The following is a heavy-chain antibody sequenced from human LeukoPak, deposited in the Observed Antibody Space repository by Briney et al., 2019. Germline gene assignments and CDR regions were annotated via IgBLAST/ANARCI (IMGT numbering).Heavy chain of an antibody. CDR1: GFTFSSYW. Sequence: GGSLRLSCAASGFTFSSYWMSWVRQAPGKGLEWVANIKQDGSEKYYVDSVKGRFTISRDNAKNSLYLQMNSLRAADTAVYYCARGGLLWFGELFGYWGQGTLVTVSS. V-gene: IGHV3-7*03. CDR2: IKQDGSEK. J-gene: IGHJ4*02. CDR3: ARGGLLWFGELFGY. D-gene: IGHD3-10*01.